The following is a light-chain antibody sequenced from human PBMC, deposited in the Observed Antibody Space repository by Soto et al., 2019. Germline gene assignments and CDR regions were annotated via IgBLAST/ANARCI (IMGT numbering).Light chain of an antibody. CDR2: GAS. J-gene: IGKJ1*01. CDR1: QSVSSSY. V-gene: IGKV3-20*01. CDR3: QQYGSSPWT. Sequence: EIVLTQSPGTLSLSPGERATLSCRASQSVSSSYLAWYQHKPGQAPRLLIYGASSRATGIPDRFSGSWSGTDFTLTISRLEHEDFAVYYCQQYGSSPWTFGQGTKVEIK.